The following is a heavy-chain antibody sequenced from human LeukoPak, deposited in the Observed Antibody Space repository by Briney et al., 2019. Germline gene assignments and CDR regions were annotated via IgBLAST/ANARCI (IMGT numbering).Heavy chain of an antibody. CDR2: INHSGST. V-gene: IGHV4-34*01. CDR3: ASLVVPAATTDAFDI. D-gene: IGHD2-2*01. Sequence: SETLSLTCTVSGGSISSYYWSWIRQPPGKGLEWIGEINHSGSTNYNPSLKGRVTISVDTSKNQFSLKLSSVTAADTAVYYCASLVVPAATTDAFDIWGQGTMVTVSS. J-gene: IGHJ3*02. CDR1: GGSISSYY.